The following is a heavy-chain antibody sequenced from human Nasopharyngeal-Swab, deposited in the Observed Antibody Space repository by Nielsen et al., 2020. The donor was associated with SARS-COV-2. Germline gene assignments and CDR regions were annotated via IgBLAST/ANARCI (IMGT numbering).Heavy chain of an antibody. CDR1: CGSLSRSSYF. CDR3: ARLADYDFWSGYYSAGEYYFDY. J-gene: IGHJ4*02. CDR2: IYYSGST. Sequence: SETLSLPPTVSCGSLSRSSYFCGGVRPPPGNGLGWIGSIYYSGSTYYNPSLKSRVTISVDTSRNQFSLKLSSVTAADTAVYYCARLADYDFWSGYYSAGEYYFDYWGQGTLVTVSS. V-gene: IGHV4-39*01. D-gene: IGHD3-3*01.